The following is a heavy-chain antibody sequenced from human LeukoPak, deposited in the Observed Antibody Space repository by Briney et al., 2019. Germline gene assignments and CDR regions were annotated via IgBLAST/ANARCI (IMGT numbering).Heavy chain of an antibody. Sequence: GASVKVSCKASRYTFTSHDINWVRQATGQGVEWMGWMSPSSGNTGYAQRFQGRVAMTRNTSISTAYMELSSLRSEDTAVYSCTVGPPNWGFDYWGQGNLVTVSS. D-gene: IGHD7-27*01. CDR3: TVGPPNWGFDY. J-gene: IGHJ4*02. CDR2: MSPSSGNT. V-gene: IGHV1-8*01. CDR1: RYTFTSHD.